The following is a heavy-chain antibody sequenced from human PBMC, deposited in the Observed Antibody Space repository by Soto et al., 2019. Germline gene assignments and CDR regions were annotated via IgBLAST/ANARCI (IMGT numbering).Heavy chain of an antibody. J-gene: IGHJ3*02. V-gene: IGHV4-39*01. Sequence: PSETLSLTCTVSSGSISSGRYYWDWIRQPPGKGLEWIGNIYYSGSTHYNPSLESRVTISVDTSKNQFSLKLSSVTAADTAVSYCARQTDSYYTFDAFDIWGQGTMVTVSS. D-gene: IGHD3-22*01. CDR1: SGSISSGRYY. CDR2: IYYSGST. CDR3: ARQTDSYYTFDAFDI.